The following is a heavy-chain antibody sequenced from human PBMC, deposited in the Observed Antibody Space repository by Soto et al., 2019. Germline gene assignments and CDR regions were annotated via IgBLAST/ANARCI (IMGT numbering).Heavy chain of an antibody. CDR1: GGTFSSYT. CDR3: ARDPVRGVTTGLSWFDP. J-gene: IGHJ5*02. CDR2: IIPIFGTA. D-gene: IGHD4-4*01. V-gene: IGHV1-69*12. Sequence: QVQLVQSGAEVKKPGSSVKVSCKASGGTFSSYTISWVRQAPGQGLEWMGGIIPIFGTANYAQKFQGRVTITADESTRTAYMELSSLRSEDTAVYYCARDPVRGVTTGLSWFDPWGQGTLVTVSS.